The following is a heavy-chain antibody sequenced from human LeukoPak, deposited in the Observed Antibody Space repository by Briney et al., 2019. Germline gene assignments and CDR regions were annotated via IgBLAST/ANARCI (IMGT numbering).Heavy chain of an antibody. V-gene: IGHV4-59*01. CDR1: GGSISSYY. CDR3: ARGYSGSYGRFDY. CDR2: IYSSGST. D-gene: IGHD1-26*01. J-gene: IGHJ4*02. Sequence: PSETLSLTCTVSGGSISSYYWSWIRQPPGKGLEWIGYIYSSGSTSYNPSLKSRVTISVDTSKNQFSLKLSSVTAADTAVYYCARGYSGSYGRFDYWGQGTLVTVSS.